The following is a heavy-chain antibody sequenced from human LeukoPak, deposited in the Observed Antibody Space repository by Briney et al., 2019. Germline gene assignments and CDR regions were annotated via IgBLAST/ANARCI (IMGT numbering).Heavy chain of an antibody. CDR3: ARLRMDDGGNYYYFDY. Sequence: SETLSLTCTVSGGSISSHYWSWIRQPPGKGLEWIGYIYYSGSTNYNPSLKSRVTISVDTSKNQFSLKLSSVTAADTAVYYCARLRMDDGGNYYYFDYWGQGTLVTVSS. D-gene: IGHD4-23*01. CDR1: GGSISSHY. J-gene: IGHJ4*02. V-gene: IGHV4-59*11. CDR2: IYYSGST.